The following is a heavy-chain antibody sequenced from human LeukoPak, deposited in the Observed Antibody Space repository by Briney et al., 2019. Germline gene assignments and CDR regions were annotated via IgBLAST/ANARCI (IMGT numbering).Heavy chain of an antibody. CDR2: INHSGST. D-gene: IGHD6-19*01. CDR1: GGSFSDYY. CDR3: ASGAVAGTGTFDY. J-gene: IGHJ4*02. V-gene: IGHV4-34*01. Sequence: SETLSLTCAVYGGSFSDYYWSWIRQPPGKGLEWIGEINHSGSTNYNPSLKSRVTISVDTSKNQFSLKLSSVTAADTAVYYCASGAVAGTGTFDYWGQGTLVTVSS.